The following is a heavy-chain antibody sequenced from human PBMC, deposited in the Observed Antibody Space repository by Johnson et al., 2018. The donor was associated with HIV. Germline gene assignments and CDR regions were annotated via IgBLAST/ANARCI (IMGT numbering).Heavy chain of an antibody. J-gene: IGHJ3*02. CDR2: ISNDGSNK. Sequence: QVQLVESGGGVVQPGRSLRLSCAASGFTFSSHAMHWVRQAPGKGLEWVTFISNDGSNKYYADSVRGRFTISSDNSKNTLYLQMNSQRAEDTALYYCAKVKSWGLDAFDIWGQGTMVTVSS. V-gene: IGHV3-30*04. D-gene: IGHD7-27*01. CDR1: GFTFSSHA. CDR3: AKVKSWGLDAFDI.